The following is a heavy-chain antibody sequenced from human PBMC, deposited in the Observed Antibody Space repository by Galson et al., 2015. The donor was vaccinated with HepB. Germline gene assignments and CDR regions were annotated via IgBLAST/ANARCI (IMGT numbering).Heavy chain of an antibody. CDR3: ARGGYNYNDDYWFDP. V-gene: IGHV7-4-1*02. CDR1: GYSITSYA. CDR2: INTNTGNP. Sequence: SVKVSCKASGYSITSYAMNRVRQAPGQGLEWMGWINTNTGNPTYAQGFTGRFVFSLDTSVSTAYLQISSLKAEDTAIYYCARGGYNYNDDYWFDPWGQGTLVTVSS. D-gene: IGHD1-1*01. J-gene: IGHJ5*02.